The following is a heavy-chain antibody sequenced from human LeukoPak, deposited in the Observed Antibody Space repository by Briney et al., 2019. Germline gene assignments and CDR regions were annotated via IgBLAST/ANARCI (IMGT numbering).Heavy chain of an antibody. J-gene: IGHJ4*02. D-gene: IGHD1-26*01. Sequence: GGSLRLSCAASGFTFSNAWMSWVRQAPGKGLEWVGRIKTKTDGETTDYAAPVKGRFTISRDDSKNTLYLQMSSLKTEDTAVYYCITVAPGAGSYGKYWGQGTLVTVSS. CDR2: IKTKTDGETT. CDR1: GFTFSNAW. CDR3: ITVAPGAGSYGKY. V-gene: IGHV3-15*01.